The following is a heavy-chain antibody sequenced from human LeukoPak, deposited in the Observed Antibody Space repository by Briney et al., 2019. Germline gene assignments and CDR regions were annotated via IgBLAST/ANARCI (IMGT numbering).Heavy chain of an antibody. CDR2: IYTSGST. J-gene: IGHJ6*03. Sequence: SETLSLTCTVSGGSISSYYWSWIRQPAGKGLEWIGRIYTSGSTNYNPSLKSRVTMSVDTSKNQFSLKLSSVTAADTAVYYCARETAAPYCSSTSCYYYYMDVWGKGTTVTVSS. CDR3: ARETAAPYCSSTSCYYYYMDV. D-gene: IGHD2-2*01. CDR1: GGSISSYY. V-gene: IGHV4-4*07.